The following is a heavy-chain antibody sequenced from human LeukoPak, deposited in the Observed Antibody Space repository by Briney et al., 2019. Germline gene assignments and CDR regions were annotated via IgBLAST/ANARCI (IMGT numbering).Heavy chain of an antibody. J-gene: IGHJ5*02. CDR3: ARDSLRYFDYNNWFDP. D-gene: IGHD3-9*01. Sequence: SETLSLTCAVSGYSISSGYYWGWIRQPPGKGLEWIGSIYHSGSTYYNPSLKSRVTISVDTSKNQFSLKLSSVTAADTAVYYCARDSLRYFDYNNWFDPWGQGTLDTVSS. CDR1: GYSISSGYY. CDR2: IYHSGST. V-gene: IGHV4-38-2*02.